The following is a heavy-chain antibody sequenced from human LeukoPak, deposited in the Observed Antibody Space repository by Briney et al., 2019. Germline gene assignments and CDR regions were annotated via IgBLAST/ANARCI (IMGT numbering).Heavy chain of an antibody. D-gene: IGHD6-13*01. V-gene: IGHV3-53*01. CDR2: IYSGGST. Sequence: GASLQISCAASGFTISSNYMSWVRQAPGKVLEWVSVIYSGGSTYYADSVKGRFTISRDNSKNTLYLQMNSLRAEDTAVYYCARYSSSWYSFSPYGMDVWGQGTTVTVSS. CDR1: GFTISSNY. CDR3: ARYSSSWYSFSPYGMDV. J-gene: IGHJ6*02.